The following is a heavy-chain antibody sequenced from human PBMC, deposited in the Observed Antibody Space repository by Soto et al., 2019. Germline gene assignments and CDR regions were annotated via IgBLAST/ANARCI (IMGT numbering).Heavy chain of an antibody. CDR3: ARSEDVVVVAAAGPPFDY. V-gene: IGHV3-48*02. CDR1: GFTFSSYS. D-gene: IGHD2-15*01. J-gene: IGHJ4*02. CDR2: ISSSSSTI. Sequence: GGSLRLSCAASGFTFSSYSMNWVRQAPGKGLERVSYISSSSSTIYYADSVKGRFTISRDNAKNSLYLQMNSLRDEDTAVFYCARSEDVVVVAAAGPPFDYWGQGTLVTVSS.